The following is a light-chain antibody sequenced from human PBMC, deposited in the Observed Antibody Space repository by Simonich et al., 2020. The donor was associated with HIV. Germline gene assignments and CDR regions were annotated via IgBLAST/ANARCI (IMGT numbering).Light chain of an antibody. CDR3: QQYNNYRT. Sequence: IQMTQSPSTLSASVGDRVTITCRASQSFSSWVAWYQQKPGKAPKLLIYKASTLESGVPLRFSGSGFGTEFTLTISSLQPDDFATYYCQQYNNYRTFGQGTKLEIK. CDR1: QSFSSW. J-gene: IGKJ1*01. CDR2: KAS. V-gene: IGKV1-5*03.